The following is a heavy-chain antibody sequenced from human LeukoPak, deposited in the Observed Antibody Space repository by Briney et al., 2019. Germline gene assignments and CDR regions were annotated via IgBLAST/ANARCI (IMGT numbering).Heavy chain of an antibody. CDR2: ISWDSGSI. D-gene: IGHD3-22*01. V-gene: IGHV3-9*01. CDR3: AKDSLAYYYDSSGYVDY. Sequence: GGSLRLSCAASGFTFDDYAMHWVRQAPGKGLEWVSGISWDSGSIGYADSVKGRFTISRDNAKNSLYLQMNSLRAEDTALYYCAKDSLAYYYDSSGYVDYWGQGTLVTVSS. J-gene: IGHJ4*02. CDR1: GFTFDDYA.